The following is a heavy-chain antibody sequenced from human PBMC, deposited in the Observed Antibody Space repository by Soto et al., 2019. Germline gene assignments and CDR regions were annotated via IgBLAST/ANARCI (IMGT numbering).Heavy chain of an antibody. D-gene: IGHD2-2*01. J-gene: IGHJ4*02. Sequence: SETLSLTCAISGDSVSSNSAAWNWIRQSPSRGLEWLGRTYYRSKWYNDYAVSVKSRITINPDTSKNQFSLQLNSVTPEDTAVYYCARGGCSSTSCYADFDYWGQGTLVTVSS. CDR1: GDSVSSNSAA. CDR3: ARGGCSSTSCYADFDY. V-gene: IGHV6-1*01. CDR2: TYYRSKWYN.